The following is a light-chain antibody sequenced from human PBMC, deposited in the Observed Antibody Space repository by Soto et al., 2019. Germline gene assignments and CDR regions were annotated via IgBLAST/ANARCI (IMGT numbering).Light chain of an antibody. CDR1: SSNIGSNT. Sequence: QSVLTQPPSASGTPGQGVTISCSGSSSNIGSNTVDWYQQFPATAPTLLIYSNIKRPSGVPDRSSGSKSVTSASLAIRGLQSEDEADYFCATWDGSLSAYVFGTGTKVTVL. CDR3: ATWDGSLSAYV. J-gene: IGLJ1*01. CDR2: SNI. V-gene: IGLV1-44*01.